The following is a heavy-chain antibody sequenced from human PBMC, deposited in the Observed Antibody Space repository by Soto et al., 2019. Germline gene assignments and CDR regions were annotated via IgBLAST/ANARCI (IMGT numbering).Heavy chain of an antibody. V-gene: IGHV1-69*06. CDR1: GGTFSSYA. CDR3: ARADYGDYVWFGY. J-gene: IGHJ4*02. Sequence: SVKVSCKASGGTFSSYAISWVRQAPGQGLEWMGGIIPIFGTANYAQKFQGRVTITADKSTSTAYMELSSLRSEDTAVYYCARADYGDYVWFGYWGQGTLGTVSS. D-gene: IGHD4-17*01. CDR2: IIPIFGTA.